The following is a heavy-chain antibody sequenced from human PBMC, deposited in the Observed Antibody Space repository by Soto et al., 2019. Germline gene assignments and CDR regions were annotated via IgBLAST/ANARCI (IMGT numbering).Heavy chain of an antibody. CDR1: GFTFSSYA. J-gene: IGHJ6*02. D-gene: IGHD5-12*01. Sequence: PGGSLRLSCAASGFTFSSYAMSWVRQAPGKGLEWVSAISGSGGSTYYADSVKGRFTISRDNSKNTLYLQMNSLRAEDTAVYYCAKDPVATINYGMDVWGQGTTVTVSS. CDR2: ISGSGGST. V-gene: IGHV3-23*01. CDR3: AKDPVATINYGMDV.